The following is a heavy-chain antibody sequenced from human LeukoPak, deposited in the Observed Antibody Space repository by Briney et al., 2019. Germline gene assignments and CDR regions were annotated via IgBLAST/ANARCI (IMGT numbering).Heavy chain of an antibody. Sequence: PSETLSLTCTVSGGSISSSSYYWAWIRQPPEKGLEWIGSIYYTGNTYYNPSLKSRVTISVDTSKNQFSLKLSSVTAADTAVYYCARLDSTGWYVFDFWGQGTLVTVSS. CDR1: GGSISSSSYY. J-gene: IGHJ4*02. CDR2: IYYTGNT. CDR3: ARLDSTGWYVFDF. V-gene: IGHV4-39*01. D-gene: IGHD6-19*01.